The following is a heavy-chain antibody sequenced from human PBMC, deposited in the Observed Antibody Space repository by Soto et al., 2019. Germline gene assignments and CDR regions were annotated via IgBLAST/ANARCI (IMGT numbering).Heavy chain of an antibody. D-gene: IGHD3-10*01. Sequence: GGSLRPSCVAFGPTLSNAWMNWVGRAHGKGMEWVGRIKRKTDGGTTDYAAPVKARYTNAREDTKNTLYLQMNSMKTESTALYYCATVSYPAFRGVILHYYYGMDVWGQGTTVTVSS. CDR3: ATVSYPAFRGVILHYYYGMDV. CDR1: GPTLSNAW. J-gene: IGHJ6*02. CDR2: IKRKTDGGTT. V-gene: IGHV3-15*07.